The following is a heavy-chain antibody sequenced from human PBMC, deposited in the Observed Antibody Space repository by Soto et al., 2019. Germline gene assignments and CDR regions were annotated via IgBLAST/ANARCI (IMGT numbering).Heavy chain of an antibody. J-gene: IGHJ6*02. CDR3: ARDRPRPLVSMGYYYGMDV. Sequence: SQTLSLTCAISGDSVSSNSAAWNWIRQSPSRGLEWLGRTYYRSKWYNDYAVSVKSRITINPDTSKNQFSLQLNSVTPEDTAVYYCARDRPRPLVSMGYYYGMDVWGQGTLVTVSS. D-gene: IGHD2-8*02. CDR2: TYYRSKWYN. CDR1: GDSVSSNSAA. V-gene: IGHV6-1*01.